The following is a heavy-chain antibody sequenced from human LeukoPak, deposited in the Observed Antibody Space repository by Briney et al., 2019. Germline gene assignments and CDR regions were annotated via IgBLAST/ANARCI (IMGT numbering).Heavy chain of an antibody. D-gene: IGHD1-26*01. J-gene: IGHJ4*02. V-gene: IGHV3-7*01. CDR1: GFTFSNYW. CDR2: IKQDGSEK. Sequence: GGSLRLSCAASGFTFSNYWMSWVRQAPGKGLEWVANIKQDGSEKYYVDSVKGRFIVSRDNAQNSLYLQMNSVRGEDTAVYYCARDLGIDRFDCWGQGSLVTVSS. CDR3: ARDLGIDRFDC.